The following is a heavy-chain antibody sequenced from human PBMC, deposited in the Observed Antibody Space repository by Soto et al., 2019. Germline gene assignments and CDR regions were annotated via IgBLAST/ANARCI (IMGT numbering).Heavy chain of an antibody. J-gene: IGHJ4*02. D-gene: IGHD2-2*01. V-gene: IGHV3-30*18. CDR1: GFTFSSYG. Sequence: PGGSLRLSCAASGFTFSSYGMHWVRQAPGKGLEWVAVISYDGSNKYYADSVKGRFTISRDNSKNTLYLQMNSLRAEDTAVYYCAKGVGYCISTSCSDYWGQGTLVTVSS. CDR3: AKGVGYCISTSCSDY. CDR2: ISYDGSNK.